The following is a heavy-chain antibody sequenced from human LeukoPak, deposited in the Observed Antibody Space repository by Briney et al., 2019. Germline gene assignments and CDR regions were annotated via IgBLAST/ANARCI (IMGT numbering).Heavy chain of an antibody. Sequence: SETLSLTCTVSGVAITGSSYYWGWIRHSPGKGLEWIGSLYYSGSIYYNPSLKSRVTMSADTSKNQFSLKLNSLTAADRAVYYCARQYYDRTGYYYFDYWDQGTLVTVSS. D-gene: IGHD3-22*01. V-gene: IGHV4-39*01. CDR2: LYYSGSI. J-gene: IGHJ4*02. CDR1: GVAITGSSYY. CDR3: ARQYYDRTGYYYFDY.